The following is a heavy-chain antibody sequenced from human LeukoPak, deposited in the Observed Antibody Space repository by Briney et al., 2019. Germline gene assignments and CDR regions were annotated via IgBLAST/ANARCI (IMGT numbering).Heavy chain of an antibody. J-gene: IGHJ2*01. CDR3: ADDRRNGPFLHCYLHR. Sequence: PGGSLRLSCSASGSTFDDSAMHWVRQAPGQGLEWVSLISGDGGSTYYADSVKGRFTISRDNSKNSLYLQMSSLRTEDAALYYCADDRRNGPFLHCYLHRWGRGTLVTVSS. D-gene: IGHD2/OR15-2a*01. CDR1: GSTFDDSA. CDR2: ISGDGGST. V-gene: IGHV3-43*02.